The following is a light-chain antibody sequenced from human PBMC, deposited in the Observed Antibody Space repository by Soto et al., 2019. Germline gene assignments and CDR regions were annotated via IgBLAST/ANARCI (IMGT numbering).Light chain of an antibody. CDR1: QSVTNDY. V-gene: IGKV3-20*01. CDR2: GAS. CDR3: QQYGNSPRT. Sequence: EIVLTQSPGSLSLSPGERAALSCRASQSVTNDYLAWYQQKFGQAPRLLIYGASRRATGIPYRFSGIGSGTDFTLTISRLEPEDFAVYFCQQYGNSPRTFGQGTKLEVK. J-gene: IGKJ2*01.